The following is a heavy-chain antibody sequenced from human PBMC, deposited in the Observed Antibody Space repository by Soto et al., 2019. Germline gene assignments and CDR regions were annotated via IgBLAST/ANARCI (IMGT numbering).Heavy chain of an antibody. CDR2: IYSGGSA. V-gene: IGHV3-53*01. D-gene: IGHD3-3*01. CDR3: ARDPHIRITIYYGMDV. CDR1: GFTVSSYH. Sequence: AGGSLRLSCAASGFTVSSYHMSWVRQAPGKGLEWVSIIYSGGSADFADSVKGRFTISRDNAKNSLYLQMNSLRAEDTAVYYCARDPHIRITIYYGMDVWGQGTTVTVSS. J-gene: IGHJ6*02.